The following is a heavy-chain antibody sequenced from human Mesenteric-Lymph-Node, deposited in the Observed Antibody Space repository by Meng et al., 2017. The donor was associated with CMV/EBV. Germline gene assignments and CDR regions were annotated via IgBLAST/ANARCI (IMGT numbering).Heavy chain of an antibody. Sequence: GESLKISCAASGFTFSNAWMSWVRQAPGKGLEWVGHIKSKNHGGTPDYAAPVKGRFTISRDDSKNTLYLQMNSLRAEDTAVYYCAKGYYYDSSGYSPGSYYFDYWGQGTLVTVSS. D-gene: IGHD3-22*01. CDR2: IKSKNHGGTP. CDR1: GFTFSNAW. V-gene: IGHV3-15*01. J-gene: IGHJ4*02. CDR3: AKGYYYDSSGYSPGSYYFDY.